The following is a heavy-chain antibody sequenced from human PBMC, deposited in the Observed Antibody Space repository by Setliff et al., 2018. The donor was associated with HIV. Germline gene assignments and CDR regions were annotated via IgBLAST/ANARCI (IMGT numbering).Heavy chain of an antibody. D-gene: IGHD3-22*01. Sequence: ASVKVSCKASGYTYTNYAISWVRQAPGQGLEWMGYVSAYNANTNYAQNFRGRVTMTTDTSTTTVSMELRSLRADDTALYYCARDPPDSSGTLFGYWGQGTLVTVSS. CDR1: GYTYTNYA. V-gene: IGHV1-18*01. J-gene: IGHJ4*02. CDR2: VSAYNANT. CDR3: ARDPPDSSGTLFGY.